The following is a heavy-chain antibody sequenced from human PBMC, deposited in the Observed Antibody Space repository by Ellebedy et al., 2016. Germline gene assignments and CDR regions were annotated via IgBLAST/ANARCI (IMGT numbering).Heavy chain of an antibody. V-gene: IGHV3-74*01. Sequence: GESLKISCAASGFTFSSYWMHWVRQAPGKGLVWVSRINSDGSSTSYADSVKGRFTISRDNAKNTLYLQMNSLRAEDTAVYYCARSTYYYDSSGYLGYYYGMDVWGQGTTVTVSS. CDR2: INSDGSST. J-gene: IGHJ6*02. CDR3: ARSTYYYDSSGYLGYYYGMDV. CDR1: GFTFSSYW. D-gene: IGHD3-22*01.